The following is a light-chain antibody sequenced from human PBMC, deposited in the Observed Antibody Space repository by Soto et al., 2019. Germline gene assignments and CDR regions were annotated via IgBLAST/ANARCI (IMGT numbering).Light chain of an antibody. J-gene: IGKJ1*01. Sequence: EIVLTQSPGTLSLSPGERATLSCRASQSVSNNYLAWYQQKPGQAPRLLIYGASNRATGIPDRFSGSGSGTDFTLTISRLEPEDFAVDYCQQYGSSGTFGQGTKVELK. CDR1: QSVSNNY. V-gene: IGKV3-20*01. CDR2: GAS. CDR3: QQYGSSGT.